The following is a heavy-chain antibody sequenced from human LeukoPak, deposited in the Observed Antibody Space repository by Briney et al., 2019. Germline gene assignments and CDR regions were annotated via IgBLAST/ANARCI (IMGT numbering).Heavy chain of an antibody. CDR1: GFTFSSYG. D-gene: IGHD2-2*01. CDR2: IWYDGTNK. V-gene: IGHV3-33*01. J-gene: IGHJ6*02. CDR3: ARVGGYCSSTSCYGYYYYGMDV. Sequence: GRSLRLSCAASGFTFSSYGMHWVRQAPGKGLEWVAVIWYDGTNKYYADSVKGRFTISRDNSKNTLFLQMNSLRAEDTAVCYCARVGGYCSSTSCYGYYYYGMDVWGQGTTVTVSS.